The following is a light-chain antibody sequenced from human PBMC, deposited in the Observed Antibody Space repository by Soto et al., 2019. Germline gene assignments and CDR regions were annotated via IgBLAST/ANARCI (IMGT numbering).Light chain of an antibody. CDR1: QTISTF. CDR3: QQSFSTPWT. Sequence: DIHMPQSPSSLSASVGDRVTLTCRARQTISTFLNWYQHKPGKAPKLLIYDATNLYSGVQSRFSGSGSGTDFTLTISSLQPEDLATYSGQQSFSTPWTFGQGTNVEGK. V-gene: IGKV1-39*01. CDR2: DAT. J-gene: IGKJ1*01.